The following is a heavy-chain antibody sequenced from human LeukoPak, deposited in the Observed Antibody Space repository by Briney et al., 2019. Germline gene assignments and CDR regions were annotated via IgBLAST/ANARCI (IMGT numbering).Heavy chain of an antibody. Sequence: ASVKVSCKVSGYTLTELSMHWVRQAPGKGLEWMGGFDPEDGETIYAQKFQGRVTMTEDTSTDTAYMELSSLRSEDTAVYSCATLHSGGSYSYYFDYWGQGTLVTVSS. CDR3: ATLHSGGSYSYYFDY. V-gene: IGHV1-24*01. D-gene: IGHD1-26*01. CDR1: GYTLTELS. J-gene: IGHJ4*02. CDR2: FDPEDGET.